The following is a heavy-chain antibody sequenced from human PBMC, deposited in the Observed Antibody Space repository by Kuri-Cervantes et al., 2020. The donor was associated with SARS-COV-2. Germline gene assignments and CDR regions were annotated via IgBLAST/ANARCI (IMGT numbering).Heavy chain of an antibody. CDR1: GFIVSSSY. V-gene: IGHV3-66*02. CDR3: ARVTIVTEGY. J-gene: IGHJ4*02. D-gene: IGHD4-11*01. Sequence: GGSLRLSCAASGFIVSSSYMSWVRQAPGKGLEWVSIIYAGGGTYYADSVKGQFTISRDISKNTVFLQMNRLRPEDTAVYYCARVTIVTEGYWGQGTLVTVSS. CDR2: IYAGGGT.